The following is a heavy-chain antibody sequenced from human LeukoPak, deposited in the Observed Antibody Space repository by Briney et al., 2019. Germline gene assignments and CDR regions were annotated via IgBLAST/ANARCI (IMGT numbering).Heavy chain of an antibody. CDR2: IYYTGRT. CDR3: PQSLGSGNWLGNLLLP. D-gene: IGHD2-15*01. J-gene: IGHJ5*02. Sequence: PSETLSLTCTVSGGSISSSSHSWVRIRQPPGKGLEWTGTIYYTGRTYYNPSLESRLTISVDTSKNQFSLKLTSVTAADTAIYHCPQSLGSGNWLGNLLLPWGQGTLVTVSS. CDR1: GGSISSSSHS. V-gene: IGHV4-39*01.